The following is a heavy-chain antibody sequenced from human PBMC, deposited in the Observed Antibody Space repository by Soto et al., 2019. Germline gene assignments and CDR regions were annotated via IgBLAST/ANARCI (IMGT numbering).Heavy chain of an antibody. CDR1: GGSISSYY. CDR3: ARNRRTTVTTSWFDP. Sequence: PSETLSLTSTVSGGSISSYYSSWIRQPPGKGLEWIGYIYYSGSTNYNPSLKSRVTISVDTSKNQFSLKLSSVTAADTAVYYCARNRRTTVTTSWFDPWGQGTLVTVSS. CDR2: IYYSGST. V-gene: IGHV4-59*08. D-gene: IGHD4-17*01. J-gene: IGHJ5*02.